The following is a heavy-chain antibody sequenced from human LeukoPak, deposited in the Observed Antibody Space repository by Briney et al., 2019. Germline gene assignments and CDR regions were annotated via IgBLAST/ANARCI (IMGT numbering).Heavy chain of an antibody. CDR2: IPYDGSNK. CDR1: GFNLGDYG. V-gene: IGHV3-30*02. Sequence: GGSLRLSCAASGFNLGDYGMSWVRQAPGKGLEWVAFIPYDGSNKNYADSVKSRFTISRDNSKNTVYLQMNSLRPEDTAVYFCAKDRDSTGYYHDYWGQGNLVTVSS. J-gene: IGHJ4*02. CDR3: AKDRDSTGYYHDY. D-gene: IGHD3-22*01.